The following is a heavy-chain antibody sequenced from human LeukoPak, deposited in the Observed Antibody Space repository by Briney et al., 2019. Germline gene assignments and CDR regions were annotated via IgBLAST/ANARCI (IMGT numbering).Heavy chain of an antibody. CDR3: AREYSSSSSLRIDP. Sequence: PGGSLRLSCAASGFTFSDFYMSWIRQAPGKGLEWVSYISSSGSTIYYADSVKGRFTISRDNAKNSLYLHMNSLRAEDTAVYYCAREYSSSSSLRIDPWGQGTLVTVSS. V-gene: IGHV3-11*01. J-gene: IGHJ5*02. CDR2: ISSSGSTI. CDR1: GFTFSDFY. D-gene: IGHD6-6*01.